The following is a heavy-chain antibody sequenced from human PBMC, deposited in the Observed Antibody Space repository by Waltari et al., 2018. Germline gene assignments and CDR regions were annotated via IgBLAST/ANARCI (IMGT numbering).Heavy chain of an antibody. V-gene: IGHV3-21*01. J-gene: IGHJ4*02. CDR1: GFTFSSYS. Sequence: EVQLVESGGGLVKPGGSLRLSCAASGFTFSSYSMNWVRQAPGKGLEWVSSISSSSSYIYYADSVKGRFTISRDNAKNSLYLQMNSLRAEDTAVYYCASGDSSGWARGDYWGQGTLVTVSS. D-gene: IGHD6-19*01. CDR3: ASGDSSGWARGDY. CDR2: ISSSSSYI.